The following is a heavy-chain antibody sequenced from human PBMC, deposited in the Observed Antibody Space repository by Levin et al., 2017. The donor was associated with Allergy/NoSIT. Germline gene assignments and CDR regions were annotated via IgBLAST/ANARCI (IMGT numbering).Heavy chain of an antibody. Sequence: AGGSLRLSCTTSGFTFINSAMSWVRQAPGKGLDWVSSISGSGAKTYYADSVKGRFTISRDNSKNTLYLHMNSLRAEDTAVYYCARGPMYYYDSRGSYFNWYFDPWGRGTLVTVSS. D-gene: IGHD3-22*01. CDR1: GFTFINSA. CDR2: ISGSGAKT. V-gene: IGHV3-23*01. CDR3: ARGPMYYYDSRGSYFNWYFDP. J-gene: IGHJ2*01.